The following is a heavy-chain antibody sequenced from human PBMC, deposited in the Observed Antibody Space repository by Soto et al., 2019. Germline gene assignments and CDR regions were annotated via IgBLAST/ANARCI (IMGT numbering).Heavy chain of an antibody. CDR3: AKDRADIVVVVAAFDAFDI. V-gene: IGHV3-30*18. D-gene: IGHD2-15*01. CDR1: GFTFSSYG. CDR2: ISYDGSNK. J-gene: IGHJ3*02. Sequence: QVQLVESGGGVVQPGRSLRLSCAASGFTFSSYGMHWVRQAPGKGLEWVAVISYDGSNKYYADSVKGRFTISRDNSKNTLYLQMNSLRAEDTAVYYCAKDRADIVVVVAAFDAFDIWGQGTMVTVSS.